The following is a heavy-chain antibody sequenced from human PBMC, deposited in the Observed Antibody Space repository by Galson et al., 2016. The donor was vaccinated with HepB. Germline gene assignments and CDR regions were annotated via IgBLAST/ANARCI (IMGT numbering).Heavy chain of an antibody. CDR1: GFAFTRYD. V-gene: IGHV3-13*01. D-gene: IGHD6-19*01. Sequence: SLRLSCAASGFAFTRYDMHWVRQVTGKGPEWVSLIGTNGDTYYAVPVRGRFTISREDADNSLYLQMSSLTVGDTAVYYCVRDYWAVAGHSRNGMDLWGQGTTVTVSS. CDR3: VRDYWAVAGHSRNGMDL. CDR2: IGTNGDT. J-gene: IGHJ6*02.